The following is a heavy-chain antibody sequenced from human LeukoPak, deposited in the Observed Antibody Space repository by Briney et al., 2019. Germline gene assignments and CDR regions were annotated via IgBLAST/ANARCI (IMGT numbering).Heavy chain of an antibody. V-gene: IGHV3-30*04. CDR3: ARDLEAANTYYFDY. D-gene: IGHD6-13*01. CDR1: GFTFSSYA. CDR2: ISYDGSYK. Sequence: GGSLRLSCAASGFTFSSYAMHWVRQAPGKGLEWVAVISYDGSYKYHADSVKGRFTISRENSKNTLYLQMNSLRAEDTAVYYCARDLEAANTYYFDYWGQGTMVTVSS. J-gene: IGHJ4*02.